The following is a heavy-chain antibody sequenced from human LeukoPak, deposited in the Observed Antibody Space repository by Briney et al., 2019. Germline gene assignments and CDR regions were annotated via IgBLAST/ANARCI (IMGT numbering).Heavy chain of an antibody. V-gene: IGHV4-59*01. J-gene: IGHJ4*02. CDR2: IYYSGST. CDR1: GGSISSYY. Sequence: SETLSLTCTVSGGSISSYYWSWIRQPPGKGLEWIGSIYYSGSTNYNPSLKSRVTISVDTSKNQFSLKLSSVTAADTAVYYCARGGQQLVLDYWGQGTLVTVSS. D-gene: IGHD6-13*01. CDR3: ARGGQQLVLDY.